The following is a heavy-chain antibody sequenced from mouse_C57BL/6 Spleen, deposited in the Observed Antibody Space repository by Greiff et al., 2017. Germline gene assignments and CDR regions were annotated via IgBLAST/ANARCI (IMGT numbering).Heavy chain of an antibody. V-gene: IGHV3-1*01. J-gene: IGHJ3*01. D-gene: IGHD1-1*01. CDR1: GYSITSGYD. CDR2: ISYSGST. CDR3: ASGYGSSYWFAY. Sequence: DVKLQESGPGMVKPSQSLSLTCTVTGYSITSGYDWHWIRHFPGNKLEWMGYISYSGSTNYNPSLKSRSSITHAASKNHFFLKLNSVTTEDTATYYCASGYGSSYWFAYWGQGTLVTVSA.